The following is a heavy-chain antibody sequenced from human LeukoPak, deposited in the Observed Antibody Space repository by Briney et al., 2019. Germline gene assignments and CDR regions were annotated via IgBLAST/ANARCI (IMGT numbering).Heavy chain of an antibody. CDR2: ISNTGSNT. D-gene: IGHD3-3*01. CDR1: GFTFSSYA. J-gene: IGHJ6*03. V-gene: IGHV3-23*01. CDR3: AARRGYYHYMDV. Sequence: PGGSLRPSCATSGFTFSSYAVAWVRQAPGKGLEWVSSISNTGSNTYYADSVKGRFTISRDNSKNTLSLQMNSLTAEDTAVYYCAARRGYYHYMDVWGKGTTVTVSS.